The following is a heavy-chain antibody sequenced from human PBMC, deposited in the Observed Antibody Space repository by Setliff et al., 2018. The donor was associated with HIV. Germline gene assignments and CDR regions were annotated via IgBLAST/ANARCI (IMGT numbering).Heavy chain of an antibody. CDR3: VGGLRSRSQGHFDY. Sequence: SETLSLTCPVSGGSISTYYLTWIRQPAGKGLEWIGRIFASGSTNYNPSLKSRVTMSVETSKNQFSLRLSSVTAADTAVYYCVGGLRSRSQGHFDYWGQGTLVTVSS. V-gene: IGHV4-4*07. D-gene: IGHD5-12*01. CDR1: GGSISTYY. J-gene: IGHJ4*02. CDR2: IFASGST.